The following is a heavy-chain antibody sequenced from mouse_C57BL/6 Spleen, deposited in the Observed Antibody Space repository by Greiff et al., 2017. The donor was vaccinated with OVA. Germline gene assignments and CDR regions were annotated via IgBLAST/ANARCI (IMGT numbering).Heavy chain of an antibody. J-gene: IGHJ3*01. Sequence: VHVKQSGAELVRPGASVKLSCTASGFNIKDDYMHWVKQRPEQGLEWIGWIDPENGDTEYASKFQGKATITADTSSNTAYLQLSSLTSEDTAVYYCTTGRLRKFAYWGQGTLVTVSA. CDR3: TTGRLRKFAY. V-gene: IGHV14-4*01. CDR1: GFNIKDDY. CDR2: IDPENGDT. D-gene: IGHD2-4*01.